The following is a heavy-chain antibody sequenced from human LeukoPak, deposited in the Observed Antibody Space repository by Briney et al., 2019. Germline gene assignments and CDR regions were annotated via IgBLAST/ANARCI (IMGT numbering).Heavy chain of an antibody. D-gene: IGHD1-7*01. V-gene: IGHV4-34*01. CDR2: INHSGST. CDR1: GGSFSGYY. CDR3: ARGPRYNWNYIYYYYYMDV. J-gene: IGHJ6*03. Sequence: SETLSLTCAVYGGSFSGYYWSWIRQPPGKGLEWIGEINHSGSTNYNPSLKSRVTISVDTSKNQFSLKLSSVTAADTAVYYCARGPRYNWNYIYYYYYMDVWGKGTTVTVSS.